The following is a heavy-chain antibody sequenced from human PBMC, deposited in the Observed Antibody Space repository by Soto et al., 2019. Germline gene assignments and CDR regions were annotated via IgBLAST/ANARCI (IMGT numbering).Heavy chain of an antibody. CDR2: INPSGGST. CDR3: ARGGSTIFGVPTDAFDI. D-gene: IGHD3-3*01. CDR1: GYTFTSYY. Sequence: QVQLVQSGAEVKKPGASVKVSCKASGYTFTSYYMHWVRQAPGQGLEWMGIINPSGGSTSYAQKFQGRVTMTRDTSTSTVYMELSSLRSEDTAVYYCARGGSTIFGVPTDAFDIWGQGTMVTVSS. V-gene: IGHV1-46*03. J-gene: IGHJ3*02.